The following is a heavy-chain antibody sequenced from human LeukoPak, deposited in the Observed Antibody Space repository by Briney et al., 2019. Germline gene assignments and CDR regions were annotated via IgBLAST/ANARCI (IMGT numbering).Heavy chain of an antibody. J-gene: IGHJ4*01. CDR2: IKADGSGK. CDR1: GFTFSSSW. D-gene: IGHD5-24*01. Sequence: GGSLRLSCVASGFTFSSSWMTWVRQAPGMGLERVANIKADGSGKYNVDSVRGRFSISRDNAKNSLYLELNSLRAEDTGVYFCARDRGWQQFDYWGQGTLVTVSS. V-gene: IGHV3-7*01. CDR3: ARDRGWQQFDY.